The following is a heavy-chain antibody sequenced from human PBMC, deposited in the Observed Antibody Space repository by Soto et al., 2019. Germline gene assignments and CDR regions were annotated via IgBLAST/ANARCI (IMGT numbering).Heavy chain of an antibody. CDR2: IYYSGST. V-gene: IGHV4-59*01. Sequence: SETLSLTCTVSGGSISSYYWSWIRQPPGKGLEWIGYIYYSGSTNYNPSLKSRVTISVDTSKNQFSLKLSSVTAADTAVYYCARVVWFGELWIPSRFDPWGQGTLVTLSS. D-gene: IGHD3-10*01. CDR1: GGSISSYY. J-gene: IGHJ5*02. CDR3: ARVVWFGELWIPSRFDP.